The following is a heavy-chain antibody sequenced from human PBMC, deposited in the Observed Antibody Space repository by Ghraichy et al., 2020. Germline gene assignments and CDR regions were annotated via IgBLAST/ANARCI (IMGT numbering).Heavy chain of an antibody. CDR1: GFTFSSYW. J-gene: IGHJ4*02. Sequence: GGSLRLSCAASGFTFSSYWMSCVRQAPGKGLEWVANIKQDGSEKYYVDSVKGRFTISRDNAKNSLYLQMNSLRAEDTAVYYCARVDVLLWFGELQNHNYFDYWGQGTLVTVSS. CDR3: ARVDVLLWFGELQNHNYFDY. CDR2: IKQDGSEK. V-gene: IGHV3-7*01. D-gene: IGHD3-10*01.